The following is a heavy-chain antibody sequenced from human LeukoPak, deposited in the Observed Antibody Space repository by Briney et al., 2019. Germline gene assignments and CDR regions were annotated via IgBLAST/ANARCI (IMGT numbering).Heavy chain of an antibody. D-gene: IGHD3-3*01. J-gene: IGHJ4*02. CDR1: GYTFTSYD. Sequence: GASVKLSCKASGYTFTSYDINWVRQATGQGLEGMGGLNPRSGLRGNGQRYQGRVTITSNHSISTAYMELSSLRSENAAVYYCARGPNPQLWSGYYTFHYWGQGTLVTVSS. CDR3: ARGPNPQLWSGYYTFHY. V-gene: IGHV1-8*03. CDR2: LNPRSGLR.